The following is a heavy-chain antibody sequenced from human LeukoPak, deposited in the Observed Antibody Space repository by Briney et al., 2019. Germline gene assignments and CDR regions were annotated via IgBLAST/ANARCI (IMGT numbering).Heavy chain of an antibody. J-gene: IGHJ5*02. V-gene: IGHV4-59*01. D-gene: IGHD3-10*01. CDR3: ARHSQSGSSPYNWFDP. CDR2: IYYSGST. CDR1: GGSMSPYY. Sequence: SETLSLTCTVSGGSMSPYYWSWIRQPPGKGLEWIGYIYYSGSTNYNPSLKSRVTISLDTSKNQFSLKLSSVTAADTAVYYCARHSQSGSSPYNWFDPWGQGTLLTVSS.